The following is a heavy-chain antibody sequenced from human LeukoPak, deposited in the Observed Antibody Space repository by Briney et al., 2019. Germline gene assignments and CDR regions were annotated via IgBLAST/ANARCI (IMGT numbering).Heavy chain of an antibody. CDR2: MNPNSGNT. V-gene: IGHV1-8*03. CDR1: VYTFTSYD. CDR3: ARGPYYYDSSGRYDAFDI. J-gene: IGHJ3*02. D-gene: IGHD3-22*01. Sequence: GASVKVSCKASVYTFTSYDINWVRQATGQGLEWMGWMNPNSGNTGYAQKFQGRVTITRNTSISTAYMELSSLRSEDTAVYYCARGPYYYDSSGRYDAFDIWGQGTMVTVSS.